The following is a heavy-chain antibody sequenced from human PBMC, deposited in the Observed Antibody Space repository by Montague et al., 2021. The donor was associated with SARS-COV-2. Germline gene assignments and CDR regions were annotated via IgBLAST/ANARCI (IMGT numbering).Heavy chain of an antibody. CDR3: AHTAYYDGDGFYPCSYHYYGFDV. D-gene: IGHD2-21*01. CDR1: GFSLTNSGVG. V-gene: IGHV2-5*02. Sequence: PALVKPTQTLTLTCTFSGFSLTNSGVGVAWIRQPPGRALEWPAVIYWANDKRYSPSLKSRLTIIKDTSKNQVVLTLTNLDPEDTATYYCAHTAYYDGDGFYPCSYHYYGFDVWGQGTTVTVSS. J-gene: IGHJ6*02. CDR2: IYWANDK.